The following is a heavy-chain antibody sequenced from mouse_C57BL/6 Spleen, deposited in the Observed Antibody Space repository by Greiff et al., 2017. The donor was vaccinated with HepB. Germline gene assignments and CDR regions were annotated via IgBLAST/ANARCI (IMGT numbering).Heavy chain of an antibody. D-gene: IGHD4-1*01. CDR1: GYTFTSYW. CDR3: ARGGTGYYFDY. V-gene: IGHV1-69*01. J-gene: IGHJ2*01. CDR2: IDPSDSYT. Sequence: VQLQQSGAELVMPGASVKLSCKASGYTFTSYWMHWVKQRPGQGLEWIGEIDPSDSYTNYNQKFKGKSTLTVDKFSSTAYMQLSSLTSEDSAVYYCARGGTGYYFDYWGQGTTLTVSS.